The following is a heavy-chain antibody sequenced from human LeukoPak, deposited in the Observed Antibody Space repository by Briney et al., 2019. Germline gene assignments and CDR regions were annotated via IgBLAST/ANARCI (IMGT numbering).Heavy chain of an antibody. CDR1: GFTFSSYA. J-gene: IGHJ4*02. V-gene: IGHV3-23*01. CDR3: AKSPLDCSSTTCPDY. CDR2: ISSSGDSS. Sequence: PGGSLRLSCAASGFTFSSYAMSWVRQAPGKGLEWVSAISSSGDSSYYADSVKGRFTISRDNFKSTLYLQMNSLRAEDTALYYCAKSPLDCSSTTCPDYWGQGTLVTVSS. D-gene: IGHD2-2*01.